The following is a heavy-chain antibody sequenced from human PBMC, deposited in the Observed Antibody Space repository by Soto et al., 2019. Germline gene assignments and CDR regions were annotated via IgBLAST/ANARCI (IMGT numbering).Heavy chain of an antibody. CDR3: ARKTSGYSYGLYYYYGMDV. CDR2: IYYSGST. D-gene: IGHD5-18*01. CDR1: GGSVSSGSYY. Sequence: EPLSLTCTVSGGSVSSGSYYWSWIRQPPGKGLEWIGYIYYSGSTNYNPSLKSRVTISVDTSKNQFSLKLSSVTAADTAVYYCARKTSGYSYGLYYYYGMDVWGQGTTVTVSS. J-gene: IGHJ6*02. V-gene: IGHV4-61*01.